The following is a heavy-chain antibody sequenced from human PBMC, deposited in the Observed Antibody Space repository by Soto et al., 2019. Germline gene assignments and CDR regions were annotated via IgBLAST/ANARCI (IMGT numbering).Heavy chain of an antibody. CDR1: GFTFSGYG. J-gene: IGHJ4*02. CDR2: ISNDGINK. D-gene: IGHD6-13*01. V-gene: IGHV3-30*03. CDR3: TTDFSSSWYAIDY. Sequence: GGSLRLSCAASGFTFSGYGMHWVRQAPGKGLEWVAVISNDGINKYYGDSVKGRFTISRDNSKNTLYLQMNSLKTEDTAVYYCTTDFSSSWYAIDYWGQGTLVTVSS.